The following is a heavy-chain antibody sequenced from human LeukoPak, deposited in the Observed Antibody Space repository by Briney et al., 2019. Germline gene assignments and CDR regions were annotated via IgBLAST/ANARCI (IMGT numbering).Heavy chain of an antibody. V-gene: IGHV4-59*12. CDR3: ARAGTGTYVDAFFDY. J-gene: IGHJ4*02. CDR2: GSIYNSGNT. D-gene: IGHD1-14*01. Sequence: SETLSLTCTVSGGSISGYYWSWIRQPPGKGLEWIGIGSIYNSGNTHYNPSLKSRVTISVDTSKNQFSLMLSSVTAADTAVYYCARAGTGTYVDAFFDYWGQGILVTVSS. CDR1: GGSISGYY.